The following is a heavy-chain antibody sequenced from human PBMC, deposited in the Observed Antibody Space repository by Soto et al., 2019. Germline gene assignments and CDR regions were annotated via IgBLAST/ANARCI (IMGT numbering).Heavy chain of an antibody. J-gene: IGHJ6*02. D-gene: IGHD6-25*01. CDR3: ARGDGRGSSGFYYYYGMDV. V-gene: IGHV1-46*01. CDR1: GFTFTNYF. CDR2: ISPYDGST. Sequence: QVQLVQSGAEVKKPGASVKVSCKASGFTFTNYFFHWVRQAPRQGLEWMGIISPYDGSTNYVQSLPGRVSLTIETSRSTVYMVLSSLRSEYTAVYYCARGDGRGSSGFYYYYGMDVCVHGTTVTVSS.